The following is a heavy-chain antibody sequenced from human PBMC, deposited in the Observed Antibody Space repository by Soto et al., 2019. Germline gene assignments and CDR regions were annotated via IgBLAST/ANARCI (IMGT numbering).Heavy chain of an antibody. J-gene: IGHJ4*02. D-gene: IGHD5-18*01. V-gene: IGHV1-18*04. CDR3: ARTGYGLYYFDS. CDR1: GYTFTGYY. Sequence: ASVKVSCKASGYTFTGYYMHWVRQAPGQGLEWMGWISTDNGNTNYAQKVQGRVTMTTDTSTSTAYMELRSLRSDDTAVYYCARTGYGLYYFDSWGQGALVTVSS. CDR2: ISTDNGNT.